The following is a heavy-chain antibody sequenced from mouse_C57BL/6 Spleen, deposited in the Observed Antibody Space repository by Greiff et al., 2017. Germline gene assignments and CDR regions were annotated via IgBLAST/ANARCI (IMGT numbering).Heavy chain of an antibody. D-gene: IGHD1-1*01. CDR2: INPSSGYT. J-gene: IGHJ4*01. Sequence: QVQLQQSGAELARPGASVKMSCKASGYTFTSYTMHWVKQRPGQGLEWIGYINPSSGYTKYNQKFKDKATLTADKSSSTAYMQLSSLTSEDSAVYYCARGPITTVPYYAMDYWGQGTSVTVSS. V-gene: IGHV1-4*01. CDR1: GYTFTSYT. CDR3: ARGPITTVPYYAMDY.